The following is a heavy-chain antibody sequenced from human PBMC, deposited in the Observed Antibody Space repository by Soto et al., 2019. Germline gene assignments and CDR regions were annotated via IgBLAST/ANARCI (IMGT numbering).Heavy chain of an antibody. J-gene: IGHJ5*02. CDR2: IFSNAEK. Sequence: FGPTLVNPTETLLLTCTVSGFSLSNARMGVSWIRQCPGLALEWLAHIFSNAEKSYSTSLKSRLTISKDTSKSQVVLTMTNMDPVDTATYYCARTPYSSSWTAGFWFDPWGQGTLVTVSS. V-gene: IGHV2-26*01. D-gene: IGHD6-13*01. CDR3: ARTPYSSSWTAGFWFDP. CDR1: GFSLSNARMG.